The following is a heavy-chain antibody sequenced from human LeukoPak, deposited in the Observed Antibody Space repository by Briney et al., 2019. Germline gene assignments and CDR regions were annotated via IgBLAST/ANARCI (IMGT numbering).Heavy chain of an antibody. J-gene: IGHJ4*02. Sequence: PPGGSLRLSCAASGFTFSSYGMSWVRQAPGKGLEWVSAISGSGGSTYYADSVKGRFTISRDNSKNTLYLQMNSLRAEDTAVYYCAKGPENFDWLLADYWGQGTLVTVSS. D-gene: IGHD3-9*01. CDR2: ISGSGGST. CDR1: GFTFSSYG. V-gene: IGHV3-23*01. CDR3: AKGPENFDWLLADY.